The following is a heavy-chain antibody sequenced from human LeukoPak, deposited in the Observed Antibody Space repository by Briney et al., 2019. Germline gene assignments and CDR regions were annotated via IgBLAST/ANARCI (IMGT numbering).Heavy chain of an antibody. Sequence: GGSLRLSCPASGFTFTSYAMSWVRQAPGKGLQWVSSISSSGGSTYYADSVKGRFTISRDNSRNTLYLQMSSLRAEDTAVYYCAGSRQPYPTSSYYFDYWGQGTLVTVSS. CDR2: ISSSGGST. CDR3: AGSRQPYPTSSYYFDY. D-gene: IGHD6-6*01. V-gene: IGHV3-23*01. J-gene: IGHJ4*02. CDR1: GFTFTSYA.